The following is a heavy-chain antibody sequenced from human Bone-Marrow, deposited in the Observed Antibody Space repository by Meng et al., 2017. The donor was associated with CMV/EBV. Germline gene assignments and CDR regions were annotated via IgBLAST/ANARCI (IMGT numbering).Heavy chain of an antibody. D-gene: IGHD2-2*01. CDR1: GGSISSYY. V-gene: IGHV4-59*01. CDR2: IYYSGST. CDR3: ARGRRYCSRTSCYYFDY. Sequence: SETLSLTCSVSGGSISSYYWSWIRQPPGKGLEWIGYIYYSGSTYYNPSLKSRVTISVDTSKNLFSLKLRSVTAADTAVYYCARGRRYCSRTSCYYFDYCGQGTVVTVSS. J-gene: IGHJ4*02.